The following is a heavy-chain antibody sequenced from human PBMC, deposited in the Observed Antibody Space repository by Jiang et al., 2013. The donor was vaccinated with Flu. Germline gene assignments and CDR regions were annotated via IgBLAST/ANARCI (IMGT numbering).Heavy chain of an antibody. CDR2: IYHSGST. Sequence: PGLVKPSETLSLTCTVSGYSISSGYYWGWIRQPPGKGLEWIGSIYHSGSTYYNPSLKSRVIISVDTSKNQFSLKLSSVTAADTAVYYCARQFYCSSTSCLYFDYWGQGTLVTVSS. D-gene: IGHD2-2*01. V-gene: IGHV4-38-2*02. CDR3: ARQFYCSSTSCLYFDY. J-gene: IGHJ4*02. CDR1: GYSISSGYY.